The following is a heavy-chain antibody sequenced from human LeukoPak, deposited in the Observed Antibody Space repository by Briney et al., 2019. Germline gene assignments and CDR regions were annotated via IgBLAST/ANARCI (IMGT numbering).Heavy chain of an antibody. CDR3: ARQNGTGGLFERYYYMDV. D-gene: IGHD3-22*01. Sequence: VASVKVSCKASGGTFSSYAISWVRQAPGQGLEWMGGIIPIFGTANYAQKFQGRVTITTDESTSTAYMELSSLRSEDTAVYYCARQNGTGGLFERYYYMDVWGKGTTVTVSS. CDR1: GGTFSSYA. J-gene: IGHJ6*03. CDR2: IIPIFGTA. V-gene: IGHV1-69*05.